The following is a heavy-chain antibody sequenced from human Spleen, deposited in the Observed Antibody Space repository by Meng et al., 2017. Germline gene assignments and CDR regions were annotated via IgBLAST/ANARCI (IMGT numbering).Heavy chain of an antibody. Sequence: GESLKISCAASGFACSSYALHWVRRAPGKGLEWVSAIGTGGDTYYADSVMGRFTISRDNSKDTLYLQMNSLRAEDTAVYYCARVMGIAIWGPNAMDVWGQGTTVTVSS. CDR2: IGTGGDT. V-gene: IGHV3-47*02. CDR1: GFACSSYA. D-gene: IGHD6-13*01. CDR3: ARVMGIAIWGPNAMDV. J-gene: IGHJ6*02.